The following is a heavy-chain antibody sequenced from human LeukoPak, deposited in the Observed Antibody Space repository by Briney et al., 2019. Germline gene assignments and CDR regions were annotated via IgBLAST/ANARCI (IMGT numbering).Heavy chain of an antibody. CDR3: ARDLSVGGLDFGL. D-gene: IGHD1-26*01. Sequence: GSLRLSCVASGFTFSGYGMHWVRQAPGKGLEWVALIWYDGTRENCADSVKGRFTISRDYSKNTLYLQMNSLRVEDTAVYYCARDLSVGGLDFGLWGQGTVVTVSS. J-gene: IGHJ4*02. CDR1: GFTFSGYG. V-gene: IGHV3-33*01. CDR2: IWYDGTRE.